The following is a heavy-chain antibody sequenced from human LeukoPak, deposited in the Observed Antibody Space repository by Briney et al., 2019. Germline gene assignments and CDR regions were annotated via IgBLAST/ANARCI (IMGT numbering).Heavy chain of an antibody. J-gene: IGHJ4*02. V-gene: IGHV3-15*07. D-gene: IGHD3-10*01. CDR2: IKSKTDGGTT. CDR1: GFTFSNAW. Sequence: GGSLRLSCAASGFTFSNAWMNWVRQAPGKGLEWVGRIKSKTDGGTTEYAAPVKGRFTISRDDSKHTLYLQMHSLKTEDTAVYYCTTDFWGLDYYGSGRVYWGQGTLVTVSS. CDR3: TTDFWGLDYYGSGRVY.